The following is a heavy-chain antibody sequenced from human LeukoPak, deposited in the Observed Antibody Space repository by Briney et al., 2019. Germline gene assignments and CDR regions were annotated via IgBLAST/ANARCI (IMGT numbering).Heavy chain of an antibody. CDR2: ISYDGCNK. CDR3: ARIAVADSLHYGMDV. J-gene: IGHJ6*02. D-gene: IGHD6-19*01. Sequence: PGGSLRLSCAASGFTFSSYAMHWVRQAPGKGLEWVAVISYDGCNKYYADSVKGRFTISRDNSKNTLYLQMNSLRAEDTAVYYCARIAVADSLHYGMDVWSQGTTVTVSS. V-gene: IGHV3-30-3*01. CDR1: GFTFSSYA.